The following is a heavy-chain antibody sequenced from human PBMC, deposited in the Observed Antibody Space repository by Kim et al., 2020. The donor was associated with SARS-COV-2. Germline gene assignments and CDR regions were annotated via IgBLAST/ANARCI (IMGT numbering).Heavy chain of an antibody. CDR3: ARSLRERYPRYPSP. J-gene: IGHJ5*02. D-gene: IGHD1-1*01. Sequence: GGSLRLSCAASGFTVSSNYMSWVRQAPGKGLEWVSVIYSGGSTYYADSVKGRFTISRDNSKNTLYLQMNSLRAEDTAVYYCARSLRERYPRYPSPWGQGTLVTVSS. V-gene: IGHV3-66*01. CDR1: GFTVSSNY. CDR2: IYSGGST.